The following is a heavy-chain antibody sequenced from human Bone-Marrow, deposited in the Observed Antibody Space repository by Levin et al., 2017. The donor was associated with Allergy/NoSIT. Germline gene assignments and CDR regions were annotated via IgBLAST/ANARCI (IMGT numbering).Heavy chain of an antibody. V-gene: IGHV1-2*02. Sequence: AASVKVSCKAFGYTFSGYYMHWVRQAPGQGLEWMGWINPNSGDTNYAQKFQGRVSMTRDTSISTAYMELSTLTSDDTAVYYCARGGRYYGSGTRSNDMDVWGEGTTVTVSS. CDR2: INPNSGDT. J-gene: IGHJ6*03. D-gene: IGHD3-10*01. CDR3: ARGGRYYGSGTRSNDMDV. CDR1: GYTFSGYY.